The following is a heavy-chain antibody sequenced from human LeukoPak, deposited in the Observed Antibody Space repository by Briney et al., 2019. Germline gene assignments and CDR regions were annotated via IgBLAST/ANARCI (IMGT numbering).Heavy chain of an antibody. CDR2: ISGSDGST. Sequence: GGSLRLSCAASGFTFSSYAMSWVRQAPGKGLEWVSAISGSDGSTYYADSVKGRFTISRDNSKNMLYLQMDNLRVDDTAMYYCARGRYYDFWTGPNYFDYWGQGTLVTVSS. CDR3: ARGRYYDFWTGPNYFDY. CDR1: GFTFSSYA. J-gene: IGHJ4*02. D-gene: IGHD3-3*01. V-gene: IGHV3-23*01.